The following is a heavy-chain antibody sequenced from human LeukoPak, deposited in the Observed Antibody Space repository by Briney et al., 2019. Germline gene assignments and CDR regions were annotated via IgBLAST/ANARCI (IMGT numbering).Heavy chain of an antibody. V-gene: IGHV3-7*01. J-gene: IGHJ3*01. CDR3: ARDDYDDLTGLSGDAFDF. D-gene: IGHD3-9*01. Sequence: GGALRLSCAASGFAFNKHWMSWVRQAPGQGLEVVANIKQDGSEKAYVDSVKGRFTISRDNAKNSLYQQMNSLRAEDTAVYYCARDDYDDLTGLSGDAFDFWGQGTMVTVSS. CDR2: IKQDGSEK. CDR1: GFAFNKHW.